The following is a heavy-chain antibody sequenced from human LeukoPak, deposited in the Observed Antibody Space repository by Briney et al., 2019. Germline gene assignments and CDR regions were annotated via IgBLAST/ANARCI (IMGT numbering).Heavy chain of an antibody. CDR2: IKQDGSET. J-gene: IGHJ4*02. CDR1: GFTFSTYL. Sequence: LPGGSLRLSCAASGFTFSTYLMNWVRQAPGKGLEWVANIKQDGSETYYVDSVKGRFTISRDNTKNSLALQMNSLRAEDTAVYYCVRDIDSWGQGTLVTVSS. V-gene: IGHV3-7*05. CDR3: VRDIDS.